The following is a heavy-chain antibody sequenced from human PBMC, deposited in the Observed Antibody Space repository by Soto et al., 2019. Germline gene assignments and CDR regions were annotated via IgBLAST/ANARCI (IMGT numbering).Heavy chain of an antibody. CDR3: ARLHGYCISSSCHGHYAMDV. CDR2: FHYSGRT. CDR1: GGSISSGPYS. V-gene: IGHV4-39*01. J-gene: IGHJ6*02. D-gene: IGHD2-2*01. Sequence: PSETLSLTCSVSGGSISSGPYSWGWIRQPPGKGLEWIGTFHYSGRTYYSPSLESRVTISVDTSKNQFSLKVSSVTAADTAVFYCARLHGYCISSSCHGHYAMDVWGQGTTVTVSS.